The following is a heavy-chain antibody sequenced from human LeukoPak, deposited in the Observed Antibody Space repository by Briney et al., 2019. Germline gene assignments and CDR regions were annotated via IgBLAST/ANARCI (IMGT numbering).Heavy chain of an antibody. D-gene: IGHD3-22*01. CDR3: ARDRYYDSSGRSGAFDI. CDR1: GGSISSYY. Sequence: PSETLSLTCTVSGGSISSYYWSWIRQPPGKGLEWIGYIYYSGSTNYNPSLKSRVTISVDTSKNQFSLKLSSVTAADTAVYYCARDRYYDSSGRSGAFDIWGQGTMVTVSS. V-gene: IGHV4-59*01. J-gene: IGHJ3*02. CDR2: IYYSGST.